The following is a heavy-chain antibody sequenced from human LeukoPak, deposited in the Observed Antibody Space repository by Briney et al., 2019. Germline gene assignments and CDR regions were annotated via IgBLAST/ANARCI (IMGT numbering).Heavy chain of an antibody. CDR3: ARDSTTIFGVVITERPPFDP. V-gene: IGHV1-69*13. CDR1: GGTFSSSA. D-gene: IGHD3-3*01. Sequence: GASVKVSCKASGGTFSSSAISWVRQAPGQGLEWMGGIIPIFGTANYAQKFQGRVTITADESTSTAYMELSSLRSEDTAVYYCARDSTTIFGVVITERPPFDPWGQGTLVTVSS. J-gene: IGHJ5*02. CDR2: IIPIFGTA.